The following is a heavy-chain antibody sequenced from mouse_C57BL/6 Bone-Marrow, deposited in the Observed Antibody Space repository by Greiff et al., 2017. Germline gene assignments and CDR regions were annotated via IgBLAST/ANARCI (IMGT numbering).Heavy chain of an antibody. CDR2: IYIGNGYT. CDR1: GYTFTSYG. V-gene: IGHV1-58*01. Sequence: EVQLVESGAELVRPGSSVKMSCKTSGYTFTSYGINWVKQRPGQGLEWIGYIYIGNGYTEYNEKFKGKATLTSDTSSSTAYMQLSSLTSEDSAIYFCATAGGYYYGSSYSWFAYWGQGTLVTVSA. J-gene: IGHJ3*01. CDR3: ATAGGYYYGSSYSWFAY. D-gene: IGHD1-1*01.